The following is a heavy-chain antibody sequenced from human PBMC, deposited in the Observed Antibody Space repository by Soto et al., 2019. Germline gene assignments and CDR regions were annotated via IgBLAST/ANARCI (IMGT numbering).Heavy chain of an antibody. J-gene: IGHJ5*02. CDR2: INPKTRGT. V-gene: IGHV1-2*02. CDR1: GYTFTDYF. Sequence: ASVKVSCKASGYTFTDYFIHWVRQAPGQGFEWMGWINPKTRGTNYAQKFQGRVTMTRDTSNSTAYMELRGLRSDDTAVYYCARVTLKAGNWFDPWGQGTLVTVSS. CDR3: ARVTLKAGNWFDP.